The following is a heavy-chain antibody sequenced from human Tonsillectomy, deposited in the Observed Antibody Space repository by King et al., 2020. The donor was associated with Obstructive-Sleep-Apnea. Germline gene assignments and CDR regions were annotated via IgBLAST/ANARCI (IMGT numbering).Heavy chain of an antibody. V-gene: IGHV4-39*07. CDR1: GGSISSSSYY. CDR3: ARDAGPIVAAARDY. J-gene: IGHJ4*02. D-gene: IGHD6-25*01. CDR2: IYYSGNT. Sequence: QLQESGPGLVKPSETLSLTCTVSGGSISSSSYYWGWIRQPPGKGLEWIGSIYYSGNTYYNPSLKSRVTISVDMSKNQFSLKLSSVTAADTAMYYRARDAGPIVAAARDYWGQGTLVTVSS.